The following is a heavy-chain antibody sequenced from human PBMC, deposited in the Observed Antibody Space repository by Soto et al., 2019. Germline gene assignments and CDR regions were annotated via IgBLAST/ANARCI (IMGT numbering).Heavy chain of an antibody. CDR3: AREVTGLNAFDI. V-gene: IGHV3-30-3*01. Sequence: QVQLVESGGGVVHPGRSLRLSCAASGLTFDNYAMSWVRQAPGQGLEWVSVISHDGVHKFYADSVKGRFTISRENSKNTLYLEMNTLRAEDPAVYYCAREVTGLNAFDIWGQGTTVTVSS. J-gene: IGHJ3*02. CDR2: ISHDGVHK. CDR1: GLTFDNYA. D-gene: IGHD5-18*01.